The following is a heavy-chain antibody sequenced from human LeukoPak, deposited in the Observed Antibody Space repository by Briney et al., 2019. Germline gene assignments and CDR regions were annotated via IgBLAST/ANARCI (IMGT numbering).Heavy chain of an antibody. CDR3: ARDLRKNSYFDY. CDR2: IYYDGNNK. D-gene: IGHD1-7*01. V-gene: IGHV3-33*01. Sequence: PGGSLRLSCAAHGFTFITSGGHSVRQAPGKVLEWVAIIYYDGNNKYYADSVKGRFTISRDNSKNTLYLQMNSLRVEDTAVYHCARDLRKNSYFDYWGQGTLVTVSS. J-gene: IGHJ4*02. CDR1: GFTFITSG.